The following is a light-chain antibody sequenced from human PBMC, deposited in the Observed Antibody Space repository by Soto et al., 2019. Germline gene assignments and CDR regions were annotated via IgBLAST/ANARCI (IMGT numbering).Light chain of an antibody. Sequence: DIVMTQSPDSLAVSLGERATINCKASQSVLYSSNNKDYLAWYQQKPGQPPKLIIYWASTRESGVPDRFSGSGSGTDFTLTISRLQAEDVAVYYCQQYYSTPRTFGQGTKLEIK. J-gene: IGKJ2*01. CDR1: QSVLYSSNNKDY. CDR2: WAS. CDR3: QQYYSTPRT. V-gene: IGKV4-1*01.